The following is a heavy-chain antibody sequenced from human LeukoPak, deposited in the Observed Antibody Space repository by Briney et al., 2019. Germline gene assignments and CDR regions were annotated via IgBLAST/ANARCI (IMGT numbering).Heavy chain of an antibody. CDR1: GGSISSYY. Sequence: SSETLSLTCTVSGGSISSYYWSWIRQPPGKGLEWIGYIYYSGSTNYNPSLKSRVTISVDRSKNQFSLKLSSVTAADTAVYYCAREGIAAAGTHNWFDPWGQGTLVTVSS. J-gene: IGHJ5*02. CDR3: AREGIAAAGTHNWFDP. CDR2: IYYSGST. D-gene: IGHD6-13*01. V-gene: IGHV4-59*12.